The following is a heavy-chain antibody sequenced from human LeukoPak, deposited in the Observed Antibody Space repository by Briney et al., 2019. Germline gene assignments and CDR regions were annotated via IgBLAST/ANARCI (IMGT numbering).Heavy chain of an antibody. J-gene: IGHJ5*02. D-gene: IGHD7-27*01. Sequence: PSETLSLTCTVSGGSISSNYWSWIRQPPGKGLEWIGYIYYSGSSNYNPSLKSRVTISVDTSKNQFSLKVSSVTAADTAVYYCAKEVLGPWGQGTLVTVSS. V-gene: IGHV4-59*12. CDR3: AKEVLGP. CDR1: GGSISSNY. CDR2: IYYSGSS.